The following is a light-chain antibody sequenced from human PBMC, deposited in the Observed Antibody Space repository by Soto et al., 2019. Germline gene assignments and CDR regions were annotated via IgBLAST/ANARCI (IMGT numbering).Light chain of an antibody. Sequence: ETVLTQSPGTLSLSPGERATLSCRASQSISSGYLAWYQQRPGQAPRLLISGASNRDTGIPDRFSGSGSGTDFTLTISRLEPEDFAVYYCQQYGGSPLVTFGGGTKVEIK. CDR3: QQYGGSPLVT. CDR2: GAS. V-gene: IGKV3-20*01. CDR1: QSISSGY. J-gene: IGKJ4*01.